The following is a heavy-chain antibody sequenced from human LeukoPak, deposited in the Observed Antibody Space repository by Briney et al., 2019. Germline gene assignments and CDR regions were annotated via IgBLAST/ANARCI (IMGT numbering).Heavy chain of an antibody. J-gene: IGHJ5*02. CDR2: IHYSGST. D-gene: IGHD4/OR15-4a*01. CDR3: ARVTMVGGFDR. V-gene: IGHV4-39*07. CDR1: GGSISSSSYY. Sequence: SETLSLICSVSGGSISSSSYYWAWIRQPPGKGLEWIGTIHYSGSTYYNPSLKSRVTISVDTSKNQFSLKLTSVTAADTAVYYCARVTMVGGFDRWGRGTLVTVSS.